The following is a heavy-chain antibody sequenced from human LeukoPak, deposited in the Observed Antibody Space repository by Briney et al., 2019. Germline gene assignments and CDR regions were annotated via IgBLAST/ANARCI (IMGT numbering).Heavy chain of an antibody. V-gene: IGHV4-34*01. CDR1: GGSFSGYY. CDR2: INHSGST. Sequence: PSETLSLTCAVYGGSFSGYYWSWIRQPPGKGPEWIGEINHSGSTNYNPSLKSRVTISVDTSKNQFSLKLSSVTAADTAVYYCARGRGYFYYYMDVWGKGTTVTVSS. J-gene: IGHJ6*03. D-gene: IGHD3-22*01. CDR3: ARGRGYFYYYMDV.